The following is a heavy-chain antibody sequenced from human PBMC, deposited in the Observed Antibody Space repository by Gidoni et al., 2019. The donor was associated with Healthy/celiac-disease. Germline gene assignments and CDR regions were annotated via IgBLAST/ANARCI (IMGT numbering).Heavy chain of an antibody. Sequence: QVQLVESGGGVVQPGRSLRLSCAASGFTFSSYAMHWVRQAPGKGLEWLAVIWYDGSNKDYADSVKGRFTISRDNSKNTLYLQMNSLRAEDTAVYYCAREGYYDYVWGSYRSFDYWGQGTLVTVSS. CDR1: GFTFSSYA. CDR2: IWYDGSNK. V-gene: IGHV3-33*01. D-gene: IGHD3-16*02. CDR3: AREGYYDYVWGSYRSFDY. J-gene: IGHJ4*02.